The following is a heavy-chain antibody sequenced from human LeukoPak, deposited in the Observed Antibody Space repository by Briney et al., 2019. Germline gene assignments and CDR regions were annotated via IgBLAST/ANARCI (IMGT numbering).Heavy chain of an antibody. CDR1: GGSFSGYY. CDR2: ISGSGGST. J-gene: IGHJ4*02. Sequence: ETLSLTCAVYGGSFSGYYWSWVRQAPGKGLEWVSAISGSGGSTYYADSVKGRFTISRDNSKNTLYLQMNSLRAEDTAVYYCAKDLGSSSFGLDYWGQGTLVTVSS. D-gene: IGHD6-6*01. CDR3: AKDLGSSSFGLDY. V-gene: IGHV3-23*01.